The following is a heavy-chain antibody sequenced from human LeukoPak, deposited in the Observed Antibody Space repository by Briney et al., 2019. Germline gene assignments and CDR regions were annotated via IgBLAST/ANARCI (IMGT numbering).Heavy chain of an antibody. CDR2: IRTKAYGGTP. V-gene: IGHV3-49*04. J-gene: IGHJ4*02. Sequence: PGGSLRLSCTTSGFTFGDYAMSWVRQASGKGLEWVGFIRTKAYGGTPEYAASVKGRFTISRDDFKSIAYLQVNSLKTEDTAVYFCSGTSYVWGSYRSLDFWGQGTLVTVSS. CDR3: SGTSYVWGSYRSLDF. D-gene: IGHD3-16*02. CDR1: GFTFGDYA.